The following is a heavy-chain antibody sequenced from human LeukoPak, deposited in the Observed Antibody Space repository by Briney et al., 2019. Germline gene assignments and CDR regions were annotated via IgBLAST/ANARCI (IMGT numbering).Heavy chain of an antibody. Sequence: PGGSLTVSCQASRFTFTNYPMSWVRQAPGKGLEWVSTITNRGGGSYNVDSVMGRFTISRDNSKNILYLLMSSLRAEDTAIYYCAKDIYDNYGGLDYWGQGTLVTVST. V-gene: IGHV3-23*01. CDR3: AKDIYDNYGGLDY. J-gene: IGHJ4*02. CDR2: ITNRGGGS. D-gene: IGHD4-23*01. CDR1: RFTFTNYP.